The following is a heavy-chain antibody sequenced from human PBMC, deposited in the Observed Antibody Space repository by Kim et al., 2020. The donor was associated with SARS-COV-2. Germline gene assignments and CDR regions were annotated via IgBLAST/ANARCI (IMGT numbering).Heavy chain of an antibody. CDR1: GGSFSGYY. CDR2: INHSGST. D-gene: IGHD5-12*01. Sequence: SETLSLTCAVYGGSFSGYYWSWIRQPPGKGLEWIGEINHSGSTNYNPSLKSRVTISVDTSKNQFSLKLSSVTAADTAVYYCARGRTTGLRHVYYYYGMDVWGQGTTVTVSS. CDR3: ARGRTTGLRHVYYYYGMDV. V-gene: IGHV4-34*01. J-gene: IGHJ6*02.